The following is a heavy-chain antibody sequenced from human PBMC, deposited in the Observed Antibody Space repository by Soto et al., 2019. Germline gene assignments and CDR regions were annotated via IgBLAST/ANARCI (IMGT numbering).Heavy chain of an antibody. CDR2: INHSGST. J-gene: IGHJ6*03. CDR3: ARGPDIVVVPAARPDYYYYMDV. V-gene: IGHV4-34*01. CDR1: GGSFSGYY. D-gene: IGHD2-2*01. Sequence: SETLSLTCAVYGGSFSGYYWSWIRQPPGKGLEWIGEINHSGSTNYNPSLKSRVTISVDTSKNQFSLKLSSVTAADTAVYYCARGPDIVVVPAARPDYYYYMDVWGKGTTVTVSS.